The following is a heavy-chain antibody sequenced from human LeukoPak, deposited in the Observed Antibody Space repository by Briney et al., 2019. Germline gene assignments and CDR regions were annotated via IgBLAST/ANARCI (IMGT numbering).Heavy chain of an antibody. V-gene: IGHV1-69*05. J-gene: IGHJ6*03. CDR1: XXTXXSXA. Sequence: ASVXXSCKXSXXTXXSXAISXVRQAPGQGLEWMGGIIPIFGTANYAQKFQGRVTITTDESTSTPYMELSSLRSEDTAVYYCARVGGGPYDFWSGYYPRSEYYYYMDVWGKGTTVTVSS. CDR2: IIPIFGTA. CDR3: ARVGGGPYDFWSGYYPRSEYYYYMDV. D-gene: IGHD3-3*01.